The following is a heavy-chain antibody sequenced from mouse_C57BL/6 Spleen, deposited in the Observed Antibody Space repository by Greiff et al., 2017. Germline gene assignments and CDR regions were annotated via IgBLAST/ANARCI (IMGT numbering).Heavy chain of an antibody. D-gene: IGHD1-1*01. CDR1: GYAFSSSW. Sequence: QVQLQQSGPELVKPGASVKISCKASGYAFSSSWMNWVKQRPGKGLEWIGRIYPGDGDTNYNGKFKGKATLTADKSSSTAYMQLSSLTSEDSAVYFCARSWYYGSSYYAMDYWGQGTSVTGSS. CDR3: ARSWYYGSSYYAMDY. J-gene: IGHJ4*01. CDR2: IYPGDGDT. V-gene: IGHV1-82*01.